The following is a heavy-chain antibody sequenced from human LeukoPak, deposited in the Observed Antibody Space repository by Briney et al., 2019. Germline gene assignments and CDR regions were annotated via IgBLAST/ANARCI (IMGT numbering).Heavy chain of an antibody. CDR1: GGSISSNY. CDR2: IYSSGST. CDR3: ARDLGGVALDQ. V-gene: IGHV4-59*01. D-gene: IGHD2-8*02. J-gene: IGHJ4*02. Sequence: SETLSLTCSLSGGSISSNYWSWIRHPPGKGVEWIGYIYSSGSTNYNPSLKSRVTISIDTSKNQFSLKMSSATTADTAVYYCARDLGGVALDQWGQGTLVTVSS.